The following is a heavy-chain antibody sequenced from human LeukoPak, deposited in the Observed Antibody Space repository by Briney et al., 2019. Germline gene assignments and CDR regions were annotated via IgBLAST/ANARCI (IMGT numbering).Heavy chain of an antibody. J-gene: IGHJ4*02. D-gene: IGHD2-15*01. Sequence: SETLSLTCTISGGSISSYYWSWIRQPPGKGLEWIGYIYYSGSTNYNPSLKSRVTISVDTSKNQFSLKLSSVTAADTAVYYCARAVVGKSWETFDYWGQGTLVTVSS. CDR3: ARAVVGKSWETFDY. CDR1: GGSISSYY. CDR2: IYYSGST. V-gene: IGHV4-59*01.